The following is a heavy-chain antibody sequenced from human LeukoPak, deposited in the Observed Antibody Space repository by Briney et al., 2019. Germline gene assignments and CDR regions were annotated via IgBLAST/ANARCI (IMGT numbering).Heavy chain of an antibody. D-gene: IGHD3-22*01. CDR2: IYYSGST. Sequence: SETLSLTCTVSGGSISSYYWSWIRQPPGKGLEWIGYIYYSGSTNYNPSLKSRVTISVDTSKNQFSLKLSSVTAADTAVYYCAXHPPHXDSSGYYYFDYWGQGTLVTVSS. V-gene: IGHV4-59*08. J-gene: IGHJ4*02. CDR3: AXHPPHXDSSGYYYFDY. CDR1: GGSISSYY.